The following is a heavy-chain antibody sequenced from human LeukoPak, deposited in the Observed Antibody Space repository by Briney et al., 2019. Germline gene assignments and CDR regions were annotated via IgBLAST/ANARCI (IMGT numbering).Heavy chain of an antibody. Sequence: GGSLRLSCAASGFNISDFWMTWVRQAPGKGLEWVANIKEDGTEKHLVDSVKGRFTISRDNTKNLLYLQMNSLRAEDTAVYYCAREMDHYYYMDVWGKGTTVTVSS. CDR1: GFNISDFW. CDR3: AREMDHYYYMDV. J-gene: IGHJ6*03. CDR2: IKEDGTEK. D-gene: IGHD2-8*01. V-gene: IGHV3-7*01.